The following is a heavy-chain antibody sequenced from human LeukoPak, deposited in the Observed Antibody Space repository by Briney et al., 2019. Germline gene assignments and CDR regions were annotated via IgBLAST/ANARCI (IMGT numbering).Heavy chain of an antibody. CDR2: IYYSGST. J-gene: IGHJ3*02. CDR3: ARDWRSFDAFDI. V-gene: IGHV4-31*03. Sequence: PSETLSLTCTVSGGSISSGGYHWSWIRQHPGKGLEWIGYIYYSGSTYYNPSLKSRVTISVDTSKNQFSLKLSSVTAADTAVYYCARDWRSFDAFDIWGQGTMVTVPS. D-gene: IGHD1-26*01. CDR1: GGSISSGGYH.